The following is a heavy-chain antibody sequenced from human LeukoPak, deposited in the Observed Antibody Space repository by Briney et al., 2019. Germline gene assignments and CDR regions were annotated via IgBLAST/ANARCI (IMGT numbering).Heavy chain of an antibody. V-gene: IGHV1-8*01. J-gene: IGHJ6*03. CDR2: MNPNSGNT. D-gene: IGHD3-10*01. CDR3: ARVVWFGELREYYYYMDV. Sequence: ASVKVSCKASGYTFTSYDINWVRQATGQGLEWMGWMNPNSGNTGYAQKFQGRVTMTRNTSISTAYMELSSLRSEDTAVYYCARVVWFGELREYYYYMDVWGKGTTVAVSS. CDR1: GYTFTSYD.